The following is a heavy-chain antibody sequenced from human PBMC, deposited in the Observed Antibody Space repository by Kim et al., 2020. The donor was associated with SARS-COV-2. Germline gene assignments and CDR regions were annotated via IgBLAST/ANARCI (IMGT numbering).Heavy chain of an antibody. CDR3: ASLQPAFDP. J-gene: IGHJ5*02. CDR2: SRTI. Sequence: SRTIYYADSVKGRFPIPRDNAKNSLYLQMNSLRAEDTAVYYCASLQPAFDPWGQGTLVTVSS. D-gene: IGHD4-4*01. V-gene: IGHV3-48*01.